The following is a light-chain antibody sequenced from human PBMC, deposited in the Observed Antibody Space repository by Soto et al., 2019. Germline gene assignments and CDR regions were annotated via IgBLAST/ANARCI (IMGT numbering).Light chain of an antibody. CDR3: QQRSNWPLT. J-gene: IGKJ4*01. Sequence: EIVLTQSPATLSLSPGERAALSCRASQSVSSHLAWYQQKPGQAPRLLIYDASNRATGIPARYSGSGSGTDCTLIISSLEAEDLAVYYCQQRSNWPLTFGGGTKVEIK. CDR2: DAS. V-gene: IGKV3-11*01. CDR1: QSVSSH.